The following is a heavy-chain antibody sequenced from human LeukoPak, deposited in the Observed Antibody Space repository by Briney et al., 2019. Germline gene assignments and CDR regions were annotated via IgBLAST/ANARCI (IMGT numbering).Heavy chain of an antibody. CDR1: GFTFSSYA. D-gene: IGHD6-19*01. CDR2: ISSNGGST. V-gene: IGHV3-64*01. J-gene: IGHJ6*03. CDR3: ARDGGTGSSGWYYYYYMDV. Sequence: GGSLRLSCAASGFTFSSYAMHWVRQAPGKGLEYVSAISSNGGSTYYANSVKGRFTISRDNSKNTLYLQMGSLRAEDMAVYYCARDGGTGSSGWYYYYYMDVWGKGTTVTVSS.